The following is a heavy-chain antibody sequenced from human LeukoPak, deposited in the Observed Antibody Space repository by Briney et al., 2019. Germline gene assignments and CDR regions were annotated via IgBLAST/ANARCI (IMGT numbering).Heavy chain of an antibody. Sequence: SETLSLTCTVSGGSISSGTYFWGWIRQPPGKGLEWIGTIYYSGSTYCNPSLTSRVTISVDTSKNHFSLKLSSVTAADTAVYYCARMARGNGYYSAFDYWGLGTLVTVSS. V-gene: IGHV4-39*01. D-gene: IGHD3-22*01. CDR1: GGSISSGTYF. CDR2: IYYSGST. J-gene: IGHJ4*02. CDR3: ARMARGNGYYSAFDY.